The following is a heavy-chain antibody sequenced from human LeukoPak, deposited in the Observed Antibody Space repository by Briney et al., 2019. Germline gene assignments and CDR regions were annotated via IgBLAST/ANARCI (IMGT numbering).Heavy chain of an antibody. CDR1: GFTFSSYW. Sequence: PGGSLRLSCAASGFTFSSYWMSWVRQAPGKGLEWVANIKQDGGEEYYVDSVKGRFTISRDNSKNTLFLQMNSLRAEDTAVYYCAKEVGVYGSGSYYIVKYYFDYWGQGTLVTVSS. CDR2: IKQDGGEE. D-gene: IGHD3-10*01. V-gene: IGHV3-7*01. CDR3: AKEVGVYGSGSYYIVKYYFDY. J-gene: IGHJ4*02.